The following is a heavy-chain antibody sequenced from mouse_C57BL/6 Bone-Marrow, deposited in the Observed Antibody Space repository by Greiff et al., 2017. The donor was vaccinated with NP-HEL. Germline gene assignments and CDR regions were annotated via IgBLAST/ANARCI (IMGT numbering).Heavy chain of an antibody. V-gene: IGHV1-81*01. D-gene: IGHD1-1*01. Sequence: QVQLQQSGAELARPGASVKLSCKASGYTFTSYGISWVKQRPGQGLEWIGEIYPRSGNTYYNEKFKGKATLTADKSSSTAYMELRSLTSEDSAVYFCERPYDGSSCGYGGRGTSLTVSA. CDR1: GYTFTSYG. J-gene: IGHJ2*03. CDR3: ERPYDGSSCGY. CDR2: IYPRSGNT.